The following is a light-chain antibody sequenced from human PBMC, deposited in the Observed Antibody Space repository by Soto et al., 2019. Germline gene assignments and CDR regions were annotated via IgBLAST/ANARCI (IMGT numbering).Light chain of an antibody. CDR2: WAS. CDR1: QSVLYSSNNKNY. V-gene: IGKV4-1*01. CDR3: QQHYSTPYS. Sequence: DIVMTQSPDSLAVSLGERATINCKSSQSVLYSSNNKNYLVWYQQKPGQPPKPLIYWASTRESGVPDRFSGSGSGTDFTLTISSLQAEDVAVYYCQQHYSTPYSFGQGTKLEIK. J-gene: IGKJ2*03.